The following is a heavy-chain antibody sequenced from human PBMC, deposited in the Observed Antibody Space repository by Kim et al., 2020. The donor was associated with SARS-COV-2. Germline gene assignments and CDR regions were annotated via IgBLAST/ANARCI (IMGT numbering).Heavy chain of an antibody. J-gene: IGHJ4*02. Sequence: YTDSVKGRFPISRDNAKNSLYLQMNSLRAEDTAVYYCAGDPLFGNSNYPLWGQGTLVTVSS. V-gene: IGHV3-48*03. D-gene: IGHD4-4*01. CDR3: AGDPLFGNSNYPL.